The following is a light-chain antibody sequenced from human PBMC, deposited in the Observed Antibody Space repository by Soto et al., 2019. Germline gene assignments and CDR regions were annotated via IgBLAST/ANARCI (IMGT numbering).Light chain of an antibody. CDR2: EVS. V-gene: IGLV2-14*01. CDR3: SSYTSSRV. J-gene: IGLJ3*02. CDR1: SSDVGGYNY. Sequence: QSARTQPASVSGSPGQSITVSCTGTSSDVGGYNYVSWYQQHPGKAPKLMIYEVSNRPSGVSNRFSGSKSGNTASLTISGLQAEDEADYYCSSYTSSRVFGGETKLTVL.